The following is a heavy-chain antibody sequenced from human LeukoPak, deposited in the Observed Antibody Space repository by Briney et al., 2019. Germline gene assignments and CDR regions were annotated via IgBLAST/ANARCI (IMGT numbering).Heavy chain of an antibody. V-gene: IGHV4-39*02. D-gene: IGHD3-3*01. CDR3: ARGIYDDLYYFDY. J-gene: IGHJ4*02. Sequence: SETLSLTCTVSGGSVSSSSYYWGWIRQPPGKGLEWIGSIYYTGSTYYSPSLKSRVTMSVDTSKNHFSLKLTSVTAADTAVYYCARGIYDDLYYFDYWGQGILVTVSS. CDR1: GGSVSSSSYY. CDR2: IYYTGST.